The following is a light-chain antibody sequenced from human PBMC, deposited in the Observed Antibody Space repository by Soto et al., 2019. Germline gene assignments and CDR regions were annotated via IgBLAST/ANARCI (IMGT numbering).Light chain of an antibody. Sequence: DIQMTQSPSTLSASVGDRVTITCRASQSISSWLAWYQQKPGKAPKLLIYDASSLESGVPSRFSGSGSGTEFTLTIISLQPDDFATYYCQQHNSYPWTFGQGTKVEIK. J-gene: IGKJ1*01. CDR3: QQHNSYPWT. V-gene: IGKV1-5*01. CDR1: QSISSW. CDR2: DAS.